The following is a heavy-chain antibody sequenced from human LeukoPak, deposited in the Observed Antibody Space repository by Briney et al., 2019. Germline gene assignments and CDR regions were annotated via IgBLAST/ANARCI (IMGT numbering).Heavy chain of an antibody. V-gene: IGHV3-15*01. CDR3: TTMLTYYYHSSGYGPTDY. CDR1: GFTFSKAW. Sequence: PGGSLRLSCAASGFTFSKAWMSWVRQAPGKGLEWVGRIKHKTDGGTTDYAAPVKGRFTISRDDSKNTLYLQINSLKAEDTAVYYCTTMLTYYYHSSGYGPTDYWGQGTLVTVSS. D-gene: IGHD3-22*01. CDR2: IKHKTDGGTT. J-gene: IGHJ4*02.